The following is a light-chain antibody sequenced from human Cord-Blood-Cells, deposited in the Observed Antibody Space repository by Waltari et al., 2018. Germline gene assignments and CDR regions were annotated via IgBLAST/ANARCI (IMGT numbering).Light chain of an antibody. CDR1: SSDVGSYNL. Sequence: QSALTQPASVSGSPGQSITISCTGTSSDVGSYNLVPWYQQHPGKAPKRMIYEGSKLPSGVSNRFSGSKSGNTASLTISGLQAEDEADYYCCSYAGSSTFYVFGTGTKVTVL. CDR3: CSYAGSSTFYV. CDR2: EGS. J-gene: IGLJ1*01. V-gene: IGLV2-23*01.